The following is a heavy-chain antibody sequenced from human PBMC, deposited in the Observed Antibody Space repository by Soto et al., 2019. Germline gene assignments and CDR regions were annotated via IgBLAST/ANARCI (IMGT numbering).Heavy chain of an antibody. CDR2: IDPSDSYT. Sequence: GESLKISCKGSGYSLTSYWISWVRQMPGKGLEWMGRIDPSDSYTNYSPSFQGHVTISADKSISTAYLQWSSLKASDTAMYYCARSGLYYYDSSGYPGMDVWGQGTTVTVS. CDR3: ARSGLYYYDSSGYPGMDV. V-gene: IGHV5-10-1*01. CDR1: GYSLTSYW. J-gene: IGHJ6*02. D-gene: IGHD3-22*01.